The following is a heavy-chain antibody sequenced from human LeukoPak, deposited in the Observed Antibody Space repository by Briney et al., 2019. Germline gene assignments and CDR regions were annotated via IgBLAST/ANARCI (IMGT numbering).Heavy chain of an antibody. CDR3: TSPVLDYGDHYFFAS. D-gene: IGHD4-17*01. CDR2: IKQDGSVK. CDR1: GFTFSSYW. J-gene: IGHJ4*02. Sequence: GGSLRLSCAASGFTFSSYWMSWVRQAPGKGPEWVAHIKQDGSVKYYVDSVKGRFAISRDNAQDSLYLQMNSLRVEDTAVYYCTSPVLDYGDHYFFASWGQGTLVTVSS. V-gene: IGHV3-7*01.